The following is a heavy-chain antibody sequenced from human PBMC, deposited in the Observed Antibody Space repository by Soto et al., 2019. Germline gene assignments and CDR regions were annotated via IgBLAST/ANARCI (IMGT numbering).Heavy chain of an antibody. CDR2: ISPIFGST. Sequence: VQLVQSGAEVKKPGSSVKVSCRASGATFRSYAFTWVRQAPGQGLEWIGGISPIFGSTIYARQFQGRVTITADDSASTAYMELNSLSSEDTAVYYCAGDYGVYDWYGMDVWGQGTTVTVSS. CDR3: AGDYGVYDWYGMDV. D-gene: IGHD4-17*01. CDR1: GATFRSYA. V-gene: IGHV1-69*01. J-gene: IGHJ6*02.